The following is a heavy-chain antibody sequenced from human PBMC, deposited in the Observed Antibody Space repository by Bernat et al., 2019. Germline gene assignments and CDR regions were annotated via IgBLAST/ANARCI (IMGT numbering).Heavy chain of an antibody. Sequence: QVQLVQSGAEVKKPGASVKVSCKVSGYTLTELSMHWVRQAPGKGLEWMGGFDPEDGETIYAQKFQGRVTMTEDRSTDTAYMELSRLRSEDTAVYYCATSGAIVVVVAAPDGFDIWGQGTMVTVSS. CDR2: FDPEDGET. J-gene: IGHJ3*02. CDR3: ATSGAIVVVVAAPDGFDI. D-gene: IGHD2-15*01. CDR1: GYTLTELS. V-gene: IGHV1-24*01.